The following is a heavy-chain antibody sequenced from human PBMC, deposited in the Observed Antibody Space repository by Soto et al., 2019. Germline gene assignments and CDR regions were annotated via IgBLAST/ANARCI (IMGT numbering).Heavy chain of an antibody. CDR3: ARTSFGYRSGGIDY. V-gene: IGHV4-30-4*01. J-gene: IGHJ4*02. CDR2: IYYSGST. Sequence: QVQLQESGPGLVKPSQALSLTCTVSGGSISSGDYYWSWIRQPPGKGLEWIGYIYYSGSTYYNPSLKSRITISVDTSKNQFSLKLSSVTAADTAVYYCARTSFGYRSGGIDYWGQGTLVTVSS. CDR1: GGSISSGDYY. D-gene: IGHD6-19*01.